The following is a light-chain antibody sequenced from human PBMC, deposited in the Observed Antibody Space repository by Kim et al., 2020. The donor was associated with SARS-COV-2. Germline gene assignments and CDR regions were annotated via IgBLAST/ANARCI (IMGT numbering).Light chain of an antibody. CDR1: SSNVGAGYD. Sequence: QEVTIACTGSSSNVGAGYDIHWYQQLPGTAPNLLIYANNNRPSGVPDRFSGSKSGTSASLAITGLQAEDEADYYCQSYDSSLTVVVFGGGTQLTVL. CDR2: ANN. J-gene: IGLJ2*01. V-gene: IGLV1-40*01. CDR3: QSYDSSLTVVV.